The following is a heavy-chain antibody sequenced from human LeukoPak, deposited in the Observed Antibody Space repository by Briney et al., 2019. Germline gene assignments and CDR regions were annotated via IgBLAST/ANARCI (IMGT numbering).Heavy chain of an antibody. D-gene: IGHD3-22*01. V-gene: IGHV4-38-2*02. J-gene: IGHJ5*02. CDR3: ARSYYYDSSGYYERANWFDP. CDR2: IYHSGST. Sequence: SETLSLTCTVSGYSISGGYYWGWIRQPPGKGLEWIGSIYHSGSTYYNPSLKSRVTISVDTSKNQFSLKLSSVTAADTAVYYCARSYYYDSSGYYERANWFDPWGQGTLVTVSS. CDR1: GYSISGGYY.